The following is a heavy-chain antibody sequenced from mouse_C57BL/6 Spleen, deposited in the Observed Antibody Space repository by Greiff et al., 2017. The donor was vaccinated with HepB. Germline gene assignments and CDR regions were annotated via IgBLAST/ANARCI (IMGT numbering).Heavy chain of an antibody. V-gene: IGHV1-81*01. Sequence: VQLQQSGAELARPGASVKLSCKASGYTFTSYGISWVKQRTGQGLEWIGEIYPRSGNTYYNEKFKGKATLTADKSSSTAYMELRSLTSEDSAVYFCARCLYYGSSWGYFDYWGQGTTLTVSS. CDR2: IYPRSGNT. CDR1: GYTFTSYG. CDR3: ARCLYYGSSWGYFDY. J-gene: IGHJ2*01. D-gene: IGHD1-1*01.